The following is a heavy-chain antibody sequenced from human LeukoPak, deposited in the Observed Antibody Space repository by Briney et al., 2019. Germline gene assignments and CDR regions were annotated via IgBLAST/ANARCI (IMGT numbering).Heavy chain of an antibody. Sequence: NPGGSLRLSCVASGFTFRDYYMSWIRRAPGKGLEWVSYISSSSSYTDYADSVKGRFTISRDNAKNSLHLQMKSLRAEDTAVYYCAKHTGYYSYYGMDVWGQGTTVTVS. D-gene: IGHD2-8*02. CDR2: ISSSSSYT. CDR3: AKHTGYYSYYGMDV. J-gene: IGHJ6*02. V-gene: IGHV3-11*03. CDR1: GFTFRDYY.